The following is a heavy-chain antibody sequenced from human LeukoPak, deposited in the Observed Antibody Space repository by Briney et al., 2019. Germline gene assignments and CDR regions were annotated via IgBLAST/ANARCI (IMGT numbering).Heavy chain of an antibody. D-gene: IGHD3-22*01. Sequence: SETLSLTCTVSGGSVSSGSYYWSWIRQPPGKGLEWIGYIYYSGSTNYNPSLKSRVTISVDTSKNQFSLKLSSVTAADTAVYYCARRGDYYDSSGYPFDYWGQGTLVTVSS. CDR1: GGSVSSGSYY. V-gene: IGHV4-61*01. J-gene: IGHJ4*02. CDR2: IYYSGST. CDR3: ARRGDYYDSSGYPFDY.